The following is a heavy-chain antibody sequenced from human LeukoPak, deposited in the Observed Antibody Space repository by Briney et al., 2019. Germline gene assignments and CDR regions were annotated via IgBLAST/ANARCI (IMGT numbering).Heavy chain of an antibody. J-gene: IGHJ4*02. D-gene: IGHD1-26*01. CDR1: GFTFSNYW. CDR2: IYYSGST. CDR3: AKSGGYGLIDY. V-gene: IGHV4-59*04. Sequence: GSLRLSCAASGFTFSNYWMHWIRQPPGKGLEWIGNIYYSGSTYYNESLESRVTISIDTSKNQFSLKLNSVTAADTAMYYCAKSGGYGLIDYWGQGTLVTVSS.